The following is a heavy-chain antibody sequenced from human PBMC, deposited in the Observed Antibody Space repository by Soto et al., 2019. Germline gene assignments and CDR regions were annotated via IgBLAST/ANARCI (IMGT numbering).Heavy chain of an antibody. CDR3: ARVMTTVTRYYYYYGMDV. J-gene: IGHJ6*02. Sequence: VASVKVSCKASGYTFTSYAMHWVRQAPGQGLEWMGGIIPIFGTANYAQKFQGRVTITADESTSTAYMELSSLRSEDTAVYYCARVMTTVTRYYYYYGMDVWGQGTTVT. CDR2: IIPIFGTA. D-gene: IGHD4-17*01. V-gene: IGHV1-69*13. CDR1: GYTFTSYA.